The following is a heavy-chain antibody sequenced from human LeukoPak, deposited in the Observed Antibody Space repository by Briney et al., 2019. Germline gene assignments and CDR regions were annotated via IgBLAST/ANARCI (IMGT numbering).Heavy chain of an antibody. D-gene: IGHD6-13*01. CDR3: ARKANGMAAPFDS. V-gene: IGHV5-51*01. Sequence: RESLKISCEASGYNFSNYWINWVRQKPGKGLEWMGIIYPGDSDTRYGPSFQGHVTISADRSAHTAYLQWSRLEASDTAKYFCARKANGMAAPFDSWAQGTLVTVSS. CDR1: GYNFSNYW. CDR2: IYPGDSDT. J-gene: IGHJ4*02.